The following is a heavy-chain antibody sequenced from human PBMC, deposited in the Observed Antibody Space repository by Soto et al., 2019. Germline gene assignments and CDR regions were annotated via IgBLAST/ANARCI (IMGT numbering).Heavy chain of an antibody. CDR2: IYYSGST. V-gene: IGHV4-59*01. CDR1: GGSMSSYY. J-gene: IGHJ6*02. Sequence: QVQLQESGPGLVKPSETLSLTCTVSGGSMSSYYWSWIRQPPGKGLEWIAYIYYSGSTNYNPSLKSRVTISVDTSKDHFSLKLSSVTAADTAVYYCARGESPSIYGMDVWGQGTTVTVSS. CDR3: ARGESPSIYGMDV.